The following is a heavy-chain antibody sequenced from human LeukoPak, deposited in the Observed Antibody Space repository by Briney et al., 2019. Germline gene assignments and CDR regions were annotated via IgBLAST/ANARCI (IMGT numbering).Heavy chain of an antibody. J-gene: IGHJ5*02. CDR3: ARVLFATNWFDP. Sequence: PSETLSLTCTVSGYSISSGYYWGWIRQPPGKGLEWIGSIYHSGSTYYNPSLKSRVTISVDTSKNQFPLKLSSVTAADTAVYYCARVLFATNWFDPWGQGTLVTVSS. V-gene: IGHV4-38-2*02. CDR2: IYHSGST. D-gene: IGHD2-8*02. CDR1: GYSISSGYY.